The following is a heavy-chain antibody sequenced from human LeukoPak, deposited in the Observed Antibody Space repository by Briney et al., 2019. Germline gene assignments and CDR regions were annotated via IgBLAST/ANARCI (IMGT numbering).Heavy chain of an antibody. CDR3: ARRYQLGYAFDI. J-gene: IGHJ3*02. CDR2: IYYSGST. V-gene: IGHV4-31*11. CDR1: GASISSGGYY. Sequence: SQTLSLTCAVSGASISSGGYYWSWIRQHPGNGLEWIGYIYYSGSTYYNPSLKSRVTISVDTSKNQFSLKLSSVTAADTAVYYCARRYQLGYAFDIWGQGTMVTVSS. D-gene: IGHD2-2*01.